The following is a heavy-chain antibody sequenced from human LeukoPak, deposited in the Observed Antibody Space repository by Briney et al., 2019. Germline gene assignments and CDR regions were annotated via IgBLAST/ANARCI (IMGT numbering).Heavy chain of an antibody. CDR3: ARGLVAAAALDY. J-gene: IGHJ4*02. CDR1: GCTFTGYY. V-gene: IGHV1-46*01. D-gene: IGHD6-25*01. Sequence: ASVKVSCKASGCTFTGYYMHWVRQAPGQGLEWMGMINPSGGSTGYAQKFQARVTMTRDTSTSTVYMELSSLRSEDTAVYYCARGLVAAAALDYWGQGTLVTVSS. CDR2: INPSGGST.